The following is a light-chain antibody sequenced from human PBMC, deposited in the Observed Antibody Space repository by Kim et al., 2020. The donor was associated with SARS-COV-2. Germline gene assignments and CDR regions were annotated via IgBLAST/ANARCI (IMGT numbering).Light chain of an antibody. CDR1: SLRSYY. CDR2: GKN. CDR3: NSRDSSGNHLV. J-gene: IGLJ2*01. V-gene: IGLV3-19*01. Sequence: SSELTQDPAVSVALGQTVRITCQGDSLRSYYASWYQQKPGQAPVLVIYGKNNRPSGIPDRFSGSSSGNTASLTITGAQAEDEADYYCNSRDSSGNHLVFDGGTKLTVL.